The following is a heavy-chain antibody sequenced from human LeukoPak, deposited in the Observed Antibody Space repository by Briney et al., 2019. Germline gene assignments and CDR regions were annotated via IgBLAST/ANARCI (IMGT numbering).Heavy chain of an antibody. CDR3: SCEYSISWYYMDV. D-gene: IGHD6-6*01. V-gene: IGHV1-2*02. CDR2: INPNSGGT. J-gene: IGHJ6*03. Sequence: ASVKVSCKPSVYPFTGSYMHWVRQAPGQGLEWMAWINPNSGGTNYAQKFQGRVTMTRYTSISTANMELSRLRFDDAAVYYCSCEYSISWYYMDVWGKGTTVTVSS. CDR1: VYPFTGSY.